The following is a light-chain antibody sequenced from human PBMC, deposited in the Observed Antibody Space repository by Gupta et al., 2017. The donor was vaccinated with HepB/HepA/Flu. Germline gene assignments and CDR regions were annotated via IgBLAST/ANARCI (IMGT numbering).Light chain of an antibody. J-gene: IGLJ3*02. CDR2: RSD. Sequence: QSVLTQPPSASGTPEQKVTISCSGSTSNIGSNYVYWYQQLPGTAPKLLIYRSDQRPSGVPDRFSGSKSGTSASLAISGLRAGDEADYYCASWDDSQSGWVFGGGTKVTVL. CDR3: ASWDDSQSGWV. CDR1: TSNIGSNY. V-gene: IGLV1-47*01.